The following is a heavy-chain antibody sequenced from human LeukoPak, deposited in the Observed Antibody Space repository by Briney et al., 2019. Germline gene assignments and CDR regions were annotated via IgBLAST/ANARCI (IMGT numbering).Heavy chain of an antibody. D-gene: IGHD2-2*02. CDR2: IIPIFGTA. V-gene: IGHV1-69*05. Sequence: ASVTVSCKASGGTFSSYAISWVRQAPGQGLEWMGGIIPIFGTANYAQKFQGRVTITTDESTSTAYMELSSLRSEDTAVYYCARGSCSSTSCYKNVWGKGTTVTVSS. CDR1: GGTFSSYA. J-gene: IGHJ6*04. CDR3: ARGSCSSTSCYKNV.